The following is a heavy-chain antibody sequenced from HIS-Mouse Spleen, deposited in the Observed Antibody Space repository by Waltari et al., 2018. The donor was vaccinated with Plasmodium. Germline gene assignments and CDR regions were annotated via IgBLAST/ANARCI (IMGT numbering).Heavy chain of an antibody. Sequence: EVQLVESGGGLVKPGGSRGRSCPASGFTFISYSMNWVRQAPGKGLEWVSSISSSSSYKYYADSVKGRFTISRDNAKNSLYLQMNSLRAEDTAVYYCARDHNWNYDYWGQGTLVTVSS. J-gene: IGHJ4*02. CDR1: GFTFISYS. D-gene: IGHD1-7*01. CDR2: ISSSSSYK. V-gene: IGHV3-21*01. CDR3: ARDHNWNYDY.